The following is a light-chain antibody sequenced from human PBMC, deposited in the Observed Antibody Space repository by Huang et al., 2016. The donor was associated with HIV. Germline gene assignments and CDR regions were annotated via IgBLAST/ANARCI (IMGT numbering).Light chain of an antibody. CDR3: QHYDNWAPAT. Sequence: EIVMTQSPVTLSVSPGESATLSCRASQNVSTNLAWYQPKPGRAPRLLIYGASTRATRVPARFSASGSDTEVTLTVGGLRSDDLAVYYCQHYDNWAPATFGQGTKLEFK. CDR2: GAS. V-gene: IGKV3-15*01. J-gene: IGKJ1*01. CDR1: QNVSTN.